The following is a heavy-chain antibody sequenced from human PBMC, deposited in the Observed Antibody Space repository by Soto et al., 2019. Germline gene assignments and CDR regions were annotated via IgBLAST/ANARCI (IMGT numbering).Heavy chain of an antibody. CDR3: ARVSPRNYYGYV. V-gene: IGHV4-31*03. J-gene: IGHJ6*02. CDR2: IYYSGST. D-gene: IGHD3-10*01. Sequence: TSETLSLTCTVSGGSISSGGYYWSWIRQHPGKGLEWIGYIYYSGSTYYNPSLKSRVTISVDTSKNQFSLKLSSVTAADTAVYYCARVSPRNYYGYVWGQGTTVTVSS. CDR1: GGSISSGGYY.